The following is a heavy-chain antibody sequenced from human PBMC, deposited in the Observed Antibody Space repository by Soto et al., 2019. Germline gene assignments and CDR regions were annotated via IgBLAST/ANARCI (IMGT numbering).Heavy chain of an antibody. V-gene: IGHV3-33*01. D-gene: IGHD4-17*01. J-gene: IGHJ4*02. CDR3: ARDPYGDYAYDY. CDR2: VWYDGKKQ. Sequence: VQLVESGGGLVQPGRSLRLSCEASGFSFSNYGMHWVRQAPGKGLEWVAVVWYDGKKQYYADSVKGRFTISRDNFKGTLYLQMDSLRAEDTAVYYCARDPYGDYAYDYWGQGTPVTVSS. CDR1: GFSFSNYG.